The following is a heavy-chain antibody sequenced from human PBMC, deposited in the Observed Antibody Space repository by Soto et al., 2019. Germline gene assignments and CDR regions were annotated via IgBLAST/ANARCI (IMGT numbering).Heavy chain of an antibody. CDR2: INPKCGAT. CDR3: VCYCAQSIFGGDGYFLYGLDV. D-gene: IGHD2-21*02. J-gene: IGHJ6*02. CDR1: GYRFTGYG. V-gene: IGHV1-2*02. Sequence: QVQLVQSGAEVKKPGASLKVSCKASGYRFTGYGLHWVRQAPGQGLQWMGWINPKCGATDYAQKFRGRVTMPWGMSTNTAYVGVSGLRSDDAAGDTAVCYCAQSIFGGDGYFLYGLDVWGQGTTVSVSS.